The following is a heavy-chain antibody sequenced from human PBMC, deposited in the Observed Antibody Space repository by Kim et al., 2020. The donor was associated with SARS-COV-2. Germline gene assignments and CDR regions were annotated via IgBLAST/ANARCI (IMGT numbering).Heavy chain of an antibody. D-gene: IGHD3-22*01. CDR1: GGSVSSSGYY. Sequence: LETLSLTCTVSGGSVSSSGYYWTWIRQAPGKGLEWIGSIYFSGSTNYNPSLKSRVTISVDTSKNQISLKLNSVTAAETAVYYCARDKYYYDSDGYYAYYFDYWGQGTLVTVSS. CDR3: ARDKYYYDSDGYYAYYFDY. J-gene: IGHJ4*02. CDR2: IYFSGST. V-gene: IGHV4-61*08.